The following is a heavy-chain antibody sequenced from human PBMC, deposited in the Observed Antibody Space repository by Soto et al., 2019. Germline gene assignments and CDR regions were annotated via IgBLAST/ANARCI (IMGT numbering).Heavy chain of an antibody. V-gene: IGHV4-34*01. CDR1: GWSFSGYD. J-gene: IGHJ6*02. CDR2: INHSGST. CDR3: ASGSGQRSYYYGMEV. D-gene: IGHD1-1*01. Sequence: SETLSLTCAVYGWSFSGYDCSWIRQPPGKGLEWIGEINHSGSTNYNPSLKSRVTISVDTSKNQFSLKLSSVTAADTAVYYCASGSGQRSYYYGMEVWGQWNTVSVSS.